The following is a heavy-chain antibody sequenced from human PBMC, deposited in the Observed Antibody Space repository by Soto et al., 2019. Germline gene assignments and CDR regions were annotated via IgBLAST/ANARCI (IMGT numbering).Heavy chain of an antibody. CDR3: AREDRDDYGDYGPFQH. D-gene: IGHD4-17*01. CDR1: GFTFSSYA. CDR2: ISYDGSNK. Sequence: QVQLVESGGGVVQPGRSLRLSCAASGFTFSSYAMHWVRQAPGKGLEWVAVISYDGSNKYYADSVKGRFTISRDNSKNTLYLQMNSLRAEDTAVYYCAREDRDDYGDYGPFQHWGQGTLVTVSS. V-gene: IGHV3-30-3*01. J-gene: IGHJ1*01.